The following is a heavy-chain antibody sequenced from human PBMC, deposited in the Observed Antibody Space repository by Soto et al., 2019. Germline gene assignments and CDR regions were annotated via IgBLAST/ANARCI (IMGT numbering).Heavy chain of an antibody. CDR1: GGSISSSSYY. D-gene: IGHD5-18*01. J-gene: IGHJ4*02. CDR2: IYYSGST. V-gene: IGHV4-39*01. CDR3: ARRVYRSGGLDY. Sequence: SETLSLTCTVSGGSISSSSYYWGWIRQPPGKGLEWIGSIYYSGSTYYNPSLKSRVTISVDTSKNQFSLKLSSVAAADTAVYYCARRVYRSGGLDYWGQGTLVTVSS.